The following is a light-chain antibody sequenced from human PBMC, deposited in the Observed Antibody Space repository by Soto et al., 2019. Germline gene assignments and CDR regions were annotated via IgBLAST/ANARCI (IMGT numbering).Light chain of an antibody. CDR2: EAS. J-gene: IGKJ1*01. Sequence: DIQMTQSPSTLSASVGDRVTITCRASQSISSWLAWYQQKPGKAPKLLIYEASNLESGVPSRFSGSGSGTDFTLTISSPQPDDFATYYCQQSNNYPWTFGHGTKVDIK. V-gene: IGKV1-5*03. CDR3: QQSNNYPWT. CDR1: QSISSW.